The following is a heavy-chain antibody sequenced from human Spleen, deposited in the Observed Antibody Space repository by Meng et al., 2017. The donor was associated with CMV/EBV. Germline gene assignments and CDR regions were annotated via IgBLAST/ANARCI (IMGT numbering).Heavy chain of an antibody. D-gene: IGHD6-19*01. CDR1: GYSFTGYY. CDR3: ARDAGTIAVSGIGDY. J-gene: IGHJ4*02. V-gene: IGHV1-2*02. Sequence: ASVKVSCKASGYSFTGYYMHWVRQAPGQGLEWMGWINPNSGGTSFAQKFHGRVTMTRDTSISTAFMELSRLRSDDTAVYYCARDAGTIAVSGIGDYWGQGTLVTVS. CDR2: INPNSGGT.